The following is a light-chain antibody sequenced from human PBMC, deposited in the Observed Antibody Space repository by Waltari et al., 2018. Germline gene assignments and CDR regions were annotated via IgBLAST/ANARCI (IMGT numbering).Light chain of an antibody. J-gene: IGKJ1*01. Sequence: DIQMTQSPSSLSASVGDRVTITCRASQSISHYLNWYQQKPLKAPKLLMFAASGLQSGVPSRFSGSGSGTDLTLTINNLQPEDFATYYCQQSYSSPWTFGQGTRVEIK. CDR1: QSISHY. V-gene: IGKV1-39*01. CDR2: AAS. CDR3: QQSYSSPWT.